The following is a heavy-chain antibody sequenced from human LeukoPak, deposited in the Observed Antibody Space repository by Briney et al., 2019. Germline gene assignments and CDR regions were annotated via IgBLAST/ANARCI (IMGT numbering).Heavy chain of an antibody. J-gene: IGHJ6*02. CDR3: ARLWITMVRGKPYYYGMDV. CDR2: IYYSGST. Sequence: PSETLSLTCTVSGGSVSSSSYYWSWVRQPPGKGLEWIGYIYYSGSTYYNPSLKSRVTISVDTSKNQFSLKLSSVTAADTAAYYCARLWITMVRGKPYYYGMDVWGQGTTVTVSS. V-gene: IGHV4-61*01. D-gene: IGHD3-10*01. CDR1: GGSVSSSSYY.